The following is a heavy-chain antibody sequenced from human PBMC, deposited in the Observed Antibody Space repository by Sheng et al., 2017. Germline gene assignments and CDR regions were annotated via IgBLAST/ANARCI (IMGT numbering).Heavy chain of an antibody. D-gene: IGHD3-10*01. CDR2: IYYSGST. CDR1: GGSISSSSYY. CDR3: ARHVTMVRGVIIQRDYYYYYMDV. V-gene: IGHV4-39*01. J-gene: IGHJ6*03. Sequence: QLQLQESGPGLVKPSETLSLTCTVSGGSISSSSYYWGWIRQPPGKGLEWIGSIYYSGSTYYNPSLKSRVTISVDTSKNQFSLKLSSVTAADTAVYYCARHVTMVRGVIIQRDYYYYYMDVWGKGTTV.